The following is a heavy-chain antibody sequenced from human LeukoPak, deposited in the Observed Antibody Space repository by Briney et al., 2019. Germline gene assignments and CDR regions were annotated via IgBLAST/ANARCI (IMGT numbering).Heavy chain of an antibody. J-gene: IGHJ3*02. D-gene: IGHD6-6*01. CDR3: ARDTSPSSGSTYFDALDM. CDR1: GFTFSSYA. V-gene: IGHV3-23*01. Sequence: AGGSLRLSCAASGFTFSSYAMSWVRRAPGKGLEWVSGISGSAYSTYYADSVQGRFTISRDNSKNTLYLQMNSVRAEDTAVYYCARDTSPSSGSTYFDALDMWGQGTMVTVSS. CDR2: ISGSAYST.